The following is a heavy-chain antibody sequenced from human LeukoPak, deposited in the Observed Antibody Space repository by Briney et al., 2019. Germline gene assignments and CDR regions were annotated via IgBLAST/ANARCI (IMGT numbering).Heavy chain of an antibody. CDR2: ISAYNGNT. Sequence: ASVKVSCKASGYTFTSYGISWVRQAPGQGLEWMGWISAYNGNTNYAQKLQGRVTMTTDTSTSTAYMELGSLRSDDTAVYYCARDATRYCSGGSCYSDYWGQGTLVTVSS. J-gene: IGHJ4*02. CDR3: ARDATRYCSGGSCYSDY. CDR1: GYTFTSYG. V-gene: IGHV1-18*01. D-gene: IGHD2-15*01.